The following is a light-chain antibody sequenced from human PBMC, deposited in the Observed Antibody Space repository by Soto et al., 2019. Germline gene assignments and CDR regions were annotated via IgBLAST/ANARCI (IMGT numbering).Light chain of an antibody. CDR1: QTISSW. Sequence: DRVTITCRASQTISSWLAWYQQKPGKAPKLLIYKASTLKSGVPSRFSGSGSGTEFTLTFIILQPDDFATSSRHRYTSYWAFGLGT. CDR2: KAS. V-gene: IGKV1-5*03. J-gene: IGKJ1*01. CDR3: HRYTSYWA.